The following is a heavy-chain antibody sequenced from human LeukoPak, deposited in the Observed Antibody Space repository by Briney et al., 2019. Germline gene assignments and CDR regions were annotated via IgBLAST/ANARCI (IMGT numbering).Heavy chain of an antibody. J-gene: IGHJ3*02. CDR1: GFTFRNYA. D-gene: IGHD5-12*01. CDR3: AKDFVATLPDAFDI. CDR2: IRGNGDGT. V-gene: IGHV3-23*01. Sequence: PGGSLRLSCAASGFTFRNYAMTWVRQAPGKGLEWVSGIRGNGDGTQYADSVKGRFTISRDNSKDTLFLQMDSLRVEDTAIYYCAKDFVATLPDAFDIWGRGTMVTVSS.